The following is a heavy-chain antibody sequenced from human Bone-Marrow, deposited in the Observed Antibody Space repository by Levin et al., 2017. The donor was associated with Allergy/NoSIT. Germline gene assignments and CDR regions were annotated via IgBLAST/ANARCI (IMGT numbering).Heavy chain of an antibody. CDR3: ARVTSYGRSFDY. D-gene: IGHD5-18*01. CDR1: GFTFSSYS. Sequence: GESLKISCAASGFTFSSYSMNWVRQAPGKGLEWVSSISSSSSYIYYADSVKGRFTISRDNAKNSLYLQMNSLRAEDTAVYYCARVTSYGRSFDYWGQGTLVTVSS. CDR2: ISSSSSYI. J-gene: IGHJ4*02. V-gene: IGHV3-21*01.